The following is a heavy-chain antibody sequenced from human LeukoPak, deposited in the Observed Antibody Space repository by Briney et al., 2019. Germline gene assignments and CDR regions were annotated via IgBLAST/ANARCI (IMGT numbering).Heavy chain of an antibody. CDR3: AKDGGQITMVRGVIDY. V-gene: IGHV3-30*18. CDR1: GFTFSSYG. D-gene: IGHD3-10*01. Sequence: GGSLRLSCAASGFTFSSYGMHWVRQAPGKGLEWVAVISYDGSNKYYADSVKGRFTISRGNSKNTLYLQMNSLRAEDTAVYYCAKDGGQITMVRGVIDYWGQGTLVTVSS. J-gene: IGHJ4*02. CDR2: ISYDGSNK.